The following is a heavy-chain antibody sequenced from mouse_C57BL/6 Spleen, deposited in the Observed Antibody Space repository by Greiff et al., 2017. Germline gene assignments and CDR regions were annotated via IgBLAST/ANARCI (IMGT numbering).Heavy chain of an antibody. J-gene: IGHJ2*01. CDR3: ARPEITTDYFDY. Sequence: DVMLVESGGGLVKPGGSLKLSCAASGFTFSDYGMHWVRQAPEKGLEWVAYISSGSSTIYYADTVKGRFTISRDNAKTTLFLQMTSLRSEDTAMYYCARPEITTDYFDYWGQGTTLTVSS. V-gene: IGHV5-17*01. D-gene: IGHD1-1*01. CDR2: ISSGSSTI. CDR1: GFTFSDYG.